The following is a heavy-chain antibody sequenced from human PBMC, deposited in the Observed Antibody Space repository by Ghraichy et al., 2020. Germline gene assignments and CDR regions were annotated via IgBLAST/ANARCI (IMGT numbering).Heavy chain of an antibody. D-gene: IGHD2-21*01. Sequence: GGSLRLSCAASGFTFSSYAMSWVRQAPGKGLEWVSAISGSGGSTYYADSVKGRFTISRDNSKNTLYLQMNSLRAEDTAVYYCAKSQMVVIAHPDDWFDPWGQGTLVTVSS. V-gene: IGHV3-23*01. CDR3: AKSQMVVIAHPDDWFDP. J-gene: IGHJ5*02. CDR2: ISGSGGST. CDR1: GFTFSSYA.